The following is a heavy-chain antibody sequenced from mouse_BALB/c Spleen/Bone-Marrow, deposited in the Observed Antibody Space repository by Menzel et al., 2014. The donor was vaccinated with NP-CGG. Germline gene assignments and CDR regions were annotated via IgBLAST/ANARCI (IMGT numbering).Heavy chain of an antibody. CDR1: GYTFTGYW. D-gene: IGHD1-1*01. CDR2: IDPYGSET. V-gene: IGHV1-74*01. CDR3: AYGSTFCFDY. Sequence: VQLQQSGAELVRPGASVKLSCRTSGYTFTGYWMNWVKQRPEQGLEWIGRIDPYGSETHYNQKFKAKAILTVDKSSSTTHRQLGTLTSEDSAVYYGAYGSTFCFDYWGQGTLVTVTA. J-gene: IGHJ3*01.